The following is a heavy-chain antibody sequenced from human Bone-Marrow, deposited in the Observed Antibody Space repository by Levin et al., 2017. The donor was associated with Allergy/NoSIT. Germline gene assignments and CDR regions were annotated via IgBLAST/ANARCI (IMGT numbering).Heavy chain of an antibody. Sequence: GGSLRLSCAASGFTLSDHYMDWVRQAPGKGLEWVGRTRNKVKSYTTEYAASVKGRFIISRDDSKNSLHLQMNSLKTEDTAVYYCARDLVLGGMDVWGQGTTVTVSS. J-gene: IGHJ6*02. CDR2: TRNKVKSYTT. CDR3: ARDLVLGGMDV. V-gene: IGHV3-72*01. CDR1: GFTLSDHY. D-gene: IGHD3-22*01.